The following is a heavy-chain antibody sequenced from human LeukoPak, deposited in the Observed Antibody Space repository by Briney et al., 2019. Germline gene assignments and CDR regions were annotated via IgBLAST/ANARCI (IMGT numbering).Heavy chain of an antibody. V-gene: IGHV3-23*01. J-gene: IGHJ4*02. CDR1: GFTFSSYA. CDR3: AKNRGIPGAGTDLYYFDS. D-gene: IGHD6-19*01. Sequence: PGGSLRLSCAASGFTFSSYAMTWVRQAPGKGLEWVSAISGSGGHTNYAGSVKGRFTISRDNSKNTLYLQLNSLRAEDTAVYYCAKNRGIPGAGTDLYYFDSWGQGTLVTVSS. CDR2: ISGSGGHT.